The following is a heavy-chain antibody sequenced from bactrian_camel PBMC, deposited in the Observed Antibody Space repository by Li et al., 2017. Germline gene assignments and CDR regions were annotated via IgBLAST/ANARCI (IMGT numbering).Heavy chain of an antibody. CDR3: AANGVVGWEYNE. CDR1: GFKFSSYD. Sequence: VQLVESGGGLVQPGGSLRLSCTASGFKFSSYDMTWVRQAPGKGLEWVSGIASGGGSTYYTDSVKGRFTISRDNAKNTVYLQMNSLKSEDTALYYCAANGVVGWEYNEWGQGTQVTVS. J-gene: IGHJ4*01. CDR2: IASGGGST. D-gene: IGHD2*01. V-gene: IGHV3S40*01.